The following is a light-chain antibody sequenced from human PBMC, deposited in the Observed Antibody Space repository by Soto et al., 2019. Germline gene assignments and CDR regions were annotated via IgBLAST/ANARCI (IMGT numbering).Light chain of an antibody. J-gene: IGKJ1*01. V-gene: IGKV1-5*03. CDR1: QSISSW. Sequence: DIQMTQSPSTLSASVGDRVTITCRASQSISSWLAWYQQKPGKAPKLLIYKASSLESGVPSRFSGSGSGTEFTLTISSLQHDDFTTYFCHQYSTFGQGTKVEIK. CDR2: KAS. CDR3: HQYST.